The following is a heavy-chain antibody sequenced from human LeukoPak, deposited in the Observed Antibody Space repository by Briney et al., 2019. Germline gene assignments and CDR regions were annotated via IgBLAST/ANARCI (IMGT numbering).Heavy chain of an antibody. D-gene: IGHD3-9*01. CDR1: GGSISSYD. Sequence: SETLSLTCTVSGGSISSYDWSWIRQPAGQGLEWIGRIYTSGSTNYNPSLKNRVTMSVDTSKNQFSLKLSSVTAADTAVYYCARGWIGRGYDILTGFSRRAYYFDYWGQGTLVTVSS. CDR2: IYTSGST. CDR3: ARGWIGRGYDILTGFSRRAYYFDY. J-gene: IGHJ4*02. V-gene: IGHV4-4*07.